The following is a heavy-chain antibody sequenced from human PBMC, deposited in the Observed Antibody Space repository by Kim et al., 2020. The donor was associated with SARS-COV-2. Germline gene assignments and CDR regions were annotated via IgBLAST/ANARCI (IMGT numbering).Heavy chain of an antibody. CDR3: ARILAAADSKYYYGMDV. Sequence: VKGRFTISRDNAKNSLYLQMNSLRAEDTAVYYCARILAAADSKYYYGMDVWGQGTTVTVSS. D-gene: IGHD6-13*01. J-gene: IGHJ6*02. V-gene: IGHV3-11*03.